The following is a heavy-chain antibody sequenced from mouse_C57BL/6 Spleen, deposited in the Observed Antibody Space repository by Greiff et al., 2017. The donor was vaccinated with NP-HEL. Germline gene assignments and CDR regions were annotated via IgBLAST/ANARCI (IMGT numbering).Heavy chain of an antibody. J-gene: IGHJ4*01. D-gene: IGHD2-4*01. V-gene: IGHV5-16*01. CDR3: AREGLRRSMDY. CDR2: INYDGSST. Sequence: EVNVVESEGGLVQPGSSMKLSCTASGFTFSDYYMAWVRQVPEKGLEWVANINYDGSSTYYLDSLKSRFIISRDNAKNILYLQMSSLKSEDTATYYCAREGLRRSMDYWGQGTSVTVSS. CDR1: GFTFSDYY.